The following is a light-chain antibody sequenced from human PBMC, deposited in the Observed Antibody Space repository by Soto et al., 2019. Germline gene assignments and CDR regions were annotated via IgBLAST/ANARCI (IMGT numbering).Light chain of an antibody. J-gene: IGLJ2*01. V-gene: IGLV1-40*01. CDR1: SSNIGAGYD. Sequence: QSVLTQPPSVSGAPGQRVTISCTGSSSNIGAGYDVHWYQQFPGTTPKFLIYGNTNRPSGVPDRFSASKSGTSASLDITGLQAEDEAESFCQSYDRSLTVVFGGGNK. CDR2: GNT. CDR3: QSYDRSLTVV.